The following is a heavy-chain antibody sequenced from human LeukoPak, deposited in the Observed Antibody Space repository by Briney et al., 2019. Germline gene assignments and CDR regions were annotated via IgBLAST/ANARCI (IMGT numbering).Heavy chain of an antibody. CDR3: ARMMGATTVTTPAVDN. Sequence: ASVKVSCKASGGTFSSYAISWVRQAPGQGLEWMGRIIPILGIANYAQKFQGKVTITADKSTSTAYMELSSLRSEDTAVYYCARMMGATTVTTPAVDNWGQGTLVTVSS. J-gene: IGHJ4*02. V-gene: IGHV1-69*04. CDR1: GGTFSSYA. CDR2: IIPILGIA. D-gene: IGHD4-11*01.